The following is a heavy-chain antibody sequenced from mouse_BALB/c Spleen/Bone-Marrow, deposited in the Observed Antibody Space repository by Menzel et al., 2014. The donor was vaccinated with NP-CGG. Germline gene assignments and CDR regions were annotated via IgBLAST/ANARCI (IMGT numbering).Heavy chain of an antibody. D-gene: IGHD2-3*01. CDR1: GYTFTNYW. Sequence: VQLQQSGAELAKPRASVKMSCKASGYTFTNYWMHWVKQRPGQGLEWTGYIDPSTGYTEYNQKFKDKATLTADKSSSTAYMQLSSLTSEDSAVYYCARGGIYDGYSYWGQGTLVTVSA. CDR3: ARGGIYDGYSY. V-gene: IGHV1-7*01. CDR2: IDPSTGYT. J-gene: IGHJ3*01.